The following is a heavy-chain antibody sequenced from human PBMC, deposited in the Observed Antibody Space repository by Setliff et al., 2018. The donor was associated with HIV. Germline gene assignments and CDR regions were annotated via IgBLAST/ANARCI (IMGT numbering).Heavy chain of an antibody. J-gene: IGHJ4*02. CDR1: GFTFSSYY. V-gene: IGHV3-21*01. D-gene: IGHD1-20*01. Sequence: GGSLRLSCAASGFTFSSYYMNWVRQAPGKGLEWVSSISSSSNYIYYADSVKGRFTISRDNAKNSLYLQMNSLRAEDTAVYYCAKDKGGYNWNYFDYWGPGTQVTVSS. CDR3: AKDKGGYNWNYFDY. CDR2: ISSSSNYI.